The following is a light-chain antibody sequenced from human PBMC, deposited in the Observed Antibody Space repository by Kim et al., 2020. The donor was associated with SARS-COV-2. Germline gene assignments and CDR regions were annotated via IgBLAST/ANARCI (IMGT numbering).Light chain of an antibody. J-gene: IGKJ1*01. V-gene: IGKV1-5*03. CDR3: QQYRSYPWT. Sequence: ASVEERVTITFRARRSLGGLLAWYQQKPGQAPKLLIYEASTLKNGVPSRFSGSGSETEFTLTTSSLQPDDFATYYCQQYRSYPWTFGPGTKVDIK. CDR2: EAS. CDR1: RSLGGL.